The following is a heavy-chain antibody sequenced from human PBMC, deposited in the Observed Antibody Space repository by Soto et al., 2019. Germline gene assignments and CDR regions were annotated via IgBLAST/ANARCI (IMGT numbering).Heavy chain of an antibody. CDR1: GFTFSSYA. D-gene: IGHD6-13*01. J-gene: IGHJ4*02. CDR3: AKEGQQLGGGYFDY. V-gene: IGHV3-23*01. CDR2: ISGSGGST. Sequence: EVQLLESGGGLVQPGGSLRLSCAASGFTFSSYAMSWVRQAPGKGLEWVSAISGSGGSTYYADSVKGRFTISRDNSKNTLYLQMNSLGGEETAVYYCAKEGQQLGGGYFDYWGQGTLVTVSS.